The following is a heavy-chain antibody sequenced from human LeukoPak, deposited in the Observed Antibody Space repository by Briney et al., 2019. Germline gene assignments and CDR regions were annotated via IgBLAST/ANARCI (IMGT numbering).Heavy chain of an antibody. CDR1: GFTFSSYW. D-gene: IGHD6-13*01. Sequence: GGPLRLSCAASGFTFSSYWMSWVRQAPGKGLEWVANIKQDGSEKYYVDSVKGRFTISRDNAKNSLYLQMNSLRAEDTAVYYCARLSIAAAGTEWFDPWGQGTLVTVSS. CDR2: IKQDGSEK. CDR3: ARLSIAAAGTEWFDP. V-gene: IGHV3-7*01. J-gene: IGHJ5*02.